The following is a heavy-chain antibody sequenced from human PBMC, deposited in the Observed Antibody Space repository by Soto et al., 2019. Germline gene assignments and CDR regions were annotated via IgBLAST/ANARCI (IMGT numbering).Heavy chain of an antibody. Sequence: QVQLRASGPGLVKPSETLSLTCTVSGDSLGGYHWSWIRQTPGKGLEWMGYTYFYDGTTKYNPSTRCRLSLPVDKSKRQFSLSLSSVTAADTAVYYCARHLWSSGYYRVFDSWGQGTLVTVSS. CDR1: GDSLGGYH. V-gene: IGHV4-59*08. D-gene: IGHD6-19*01. CDR3: ARHLWSSGYYRVFDS. J-gene: IGHJ4*02. CDR2: TYFYDGTT.